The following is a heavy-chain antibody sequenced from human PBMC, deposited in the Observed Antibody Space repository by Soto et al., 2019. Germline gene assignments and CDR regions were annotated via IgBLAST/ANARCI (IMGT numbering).Heavy chain of an antibody. V-gene: IGHV4-59*01. Sequence: SETLSLTCTDSGGSIGRFYWSWIRQSPGGTLEWIGYIYASRATTHNPSLESRITMSVDIPNNEFSLDLTSVTAADTAVYYCARSHSFDGSIYHYYFDFWGQGTLVTVSS. CDR3: ARSHSFDGSIYHYYFDF. CDR1: GGSIGRFY. J-gene: IGHJ4*02. D-gene: IGHD3-3*02. CDR2: IYASRAT.